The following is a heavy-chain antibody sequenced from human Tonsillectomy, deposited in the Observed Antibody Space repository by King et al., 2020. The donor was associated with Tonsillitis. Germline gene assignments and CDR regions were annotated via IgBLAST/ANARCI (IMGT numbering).Heavy chain of an antibody. V-gene: IGHV3-21*01. CDR2: INRASSHI. CDR3: AREWARTARVGVMDV. J-gene: IGHJ6*02. CDR1: GFSFSDYD. Sequence: VQLVESGGGLVKPGGSLRLSCAASGFSFSDYDMNWVRQAPGKGLEWVSYINRASSHIYYADSVKGRFTISRDNAKNSLFLKMNSLRADDMSVYYCAREWARTARVGVMDVWGQGTTVTVSS. D-gene: IGHD1-1*01.